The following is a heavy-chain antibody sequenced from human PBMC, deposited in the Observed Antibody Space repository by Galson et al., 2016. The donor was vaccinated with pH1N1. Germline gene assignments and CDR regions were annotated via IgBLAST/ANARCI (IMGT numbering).Heavy chain of an antibody. CDR2: MNPNNGNA. CDR3: ARGPVYWYFDL. V-gene: IGHV1-8*01. Sequence: SVKVSCKASGYTLTSYDINRVRQATGQGLEWMGWMNPNNGNADYAPKFQGRVTLTRSASINTAYMELSSLTSEDTAVYYCARGPVYWYFDLWGRGTPAIVSS. CDR1: GYTLTSYD. J-gene: IGHJ2*01.